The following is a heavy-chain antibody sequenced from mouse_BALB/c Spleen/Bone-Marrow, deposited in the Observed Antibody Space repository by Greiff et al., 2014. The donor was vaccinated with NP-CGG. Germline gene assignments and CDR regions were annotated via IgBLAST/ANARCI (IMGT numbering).Heavy chain of an antibody. CDR3: ASRGDYSYAMDY. V-gene: IGHV1-80*01. Sequence: LQESGAELVRPGSSVKISCKSSGYSFSNYWMNWMKQRPGQGLEWIGQIYPGDGDTNYNGKFKGKATLTADKSSSTAYMQHSSLTSEDSAVYFCASRGDYSYAMDYWGQGTSVTVSS. CDR2: IYPGDGDT. D-gene: IGHD1-1*01. J-gene: IGHJ4*01. CDR1: GYSFSNYW.